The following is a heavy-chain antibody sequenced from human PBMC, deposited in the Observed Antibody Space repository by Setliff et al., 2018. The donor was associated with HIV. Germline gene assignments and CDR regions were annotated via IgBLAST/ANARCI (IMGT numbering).Heavy chain of an antibody. CDR2: IYYTGKT. J-gene: IGHJ5*02. V-gene: IGHV4-31*03. CDR1: GGSLISGGYY. CDR3: ARDLTSNSNCFEP. D-gene: IGHD4-4*01. Sequence: SETLSLTCSVSGGSLISGGYYWSWIRQHPGKGLEWIGYIYYTGKTYYNPSLESRISMSVDTSKNQFSLKLTSVTAADTAIYYCARDLTSNSNCFEPWGQGTQVTVSS.